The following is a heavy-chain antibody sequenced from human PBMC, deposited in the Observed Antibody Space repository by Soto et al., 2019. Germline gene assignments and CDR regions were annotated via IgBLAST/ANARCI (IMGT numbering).Heavy chain of an antibody. V-gene: IGHV1-46*01. D-gene: IGHD2-2*02. Sequence: QVQLVQSGAEVKRPGASMKVSCKASGYSFTNYYIHWVRQAPGQGLEWMGMINPSGDSTTYAQKFQGRVTMTRDASTSTVFMELSSLRSDDTALYYCAREEGYCTRINCYKEGWGYWGQGTLVTVSS. J-gene: IGHJ4*02. CDR3: AREEGYCTRINCYKEGWGY. CDR2: INPSGDST. CDR1: GYSFTNYY.